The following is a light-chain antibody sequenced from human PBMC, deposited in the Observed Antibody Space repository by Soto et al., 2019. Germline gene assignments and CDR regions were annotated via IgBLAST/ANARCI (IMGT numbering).Light chain of an antibody. CDR1: NIGSKS. CDR2: YDS. J-gene: IGLJ2*01. Sequence: SYELTQPPSVSVAPGKTARITCGGNNIGSKSVHWYQQKPGQAPVLVIYYDSDRPSGIPERFSGSNSVNTATLTISRVEAGDDADYYCQVWDSSSDHVVFGGWTKLTVL. CDR3: QVWDSSSDHVV. V-gene: IGLV3-21*04.